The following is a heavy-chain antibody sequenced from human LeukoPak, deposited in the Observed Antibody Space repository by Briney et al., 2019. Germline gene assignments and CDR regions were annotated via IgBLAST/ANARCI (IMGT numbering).Heavy chain of an antibody. D-gene: IGHD1-26*01. CDR3: TTDRDGSYYYYYMDV. V-gene: IGHV3-15*01. J-gene: IGHJ6*03. CDR1: GFTFISYA. Sequence: LGGSPRLSCAASGFTFISYAMTWGRHAPGKGLEWVGRIKSVTDGGTTEYAAPVKGRFTISRDDSKNTLNLQMNSLKTEDTAVYYCTTDRDGSYYYYYMDVWGKGTTVIVSS. CDR2: IKSVTDGGTT.